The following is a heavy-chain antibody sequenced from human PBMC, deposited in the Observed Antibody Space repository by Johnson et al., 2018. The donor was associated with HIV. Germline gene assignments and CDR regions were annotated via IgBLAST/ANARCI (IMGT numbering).Heavy chain of an antibody. CDR2: IKTDGSNT. V-gene: IGHV3-74*02. D-gene: IGHD3-10*01. J-gene: IGHJ3*02. Sequence: VQLVESGGGSVQPGGSLRLSCAASGFTFSSYWMHWVRQAPGKGLMWVSNIKTDGSNTNYADSVKGRFTISRDNAKNTVYLQMDSLRDEDMAVYYCARGALGSFDIWGQGKMVTVSA. CDR3: ARGALGSFDI. CDR1: GFTFSSYW.